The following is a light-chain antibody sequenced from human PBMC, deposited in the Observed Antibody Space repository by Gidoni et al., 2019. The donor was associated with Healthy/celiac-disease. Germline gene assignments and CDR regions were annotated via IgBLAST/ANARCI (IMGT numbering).Light chain of an antibody. CDR2: AAS. CDR3: QQLNSYPLT. Sequence: DIQLTQSPSFLSASVGDSVPITCRASQGISSYLAWYQQKPGKAPKLLIYAASTLQSGVPSMFSGSGSGTEFTLTISSLQPEDFATYYCQQLNSYPLTFGGGTKVEIK. J-gene: IGKJ4*01. CDR1: QGISSY. V-gene: IGKV1-9*01.